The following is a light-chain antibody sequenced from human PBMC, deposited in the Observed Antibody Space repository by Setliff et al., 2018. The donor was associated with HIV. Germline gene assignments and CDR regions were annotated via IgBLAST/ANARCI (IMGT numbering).Light chain of an antibody. Sequence: QSVLAQPASVSGSPGQSITISCTGTISDIGYYHSVSWYQQHPGKVPKLIIYEVTKRPSGVSNRFSGSKSGNTASLTISGLQAEDEADYYCSSYATTGTVFGTGTKAPS. CDR1: ISDIGYYHS. J-gene: IGLJ1*01. CDR2: EVT. CDR3: SSYATTGTV. V-gene: IGLV2-14*01.